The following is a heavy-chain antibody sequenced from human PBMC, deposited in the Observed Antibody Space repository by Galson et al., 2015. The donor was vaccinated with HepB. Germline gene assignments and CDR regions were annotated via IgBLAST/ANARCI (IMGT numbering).Heavy chain of an antibody. V-gene: IGHV3-30*04. D-gene: IGHD2/OR15-2a*01. J-gene: IGHJ4*02. CDR2: ISYDGSNK. CDR3: ARDPLYASGRGYFDY. Sequence: SLRLSCAASGFTFNMHNMHWVRQAPGKGLEWVAIISYDGSNKDYGDSVEGRFTISRDNSKNTLYLQLNSLKPEDTAVYYCARDPLYASGRGYFDYWGQGTLVTVSS. CDR1: GFTFNMHN.